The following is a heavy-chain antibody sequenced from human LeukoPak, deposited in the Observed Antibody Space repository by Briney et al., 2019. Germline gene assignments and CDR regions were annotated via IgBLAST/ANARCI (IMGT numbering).Heavy chain of an antibody. V-gene: IGHV1-2*02. D-gene: IGHD2-2*01. CDR3: VRDGACSSTSCKNFDY. J-gene: IGHJ4*02. Sequence: ASVTVSCKASGYTFTGYYIHWVRQAPGQGLEWMGWINPYSGATNYAQKFQGRVNMPSDTSITTAYMELTRLRSDDTAVYYCVRDGACSSTSCKNFDYWGQGTMV. CDR1: GYTFTGYY. CDR2: INPYSGAT.